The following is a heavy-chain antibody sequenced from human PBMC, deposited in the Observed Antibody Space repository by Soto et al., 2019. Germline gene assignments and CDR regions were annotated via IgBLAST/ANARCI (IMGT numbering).Heavy chain of an antibody. J-gene: IGHJ4*02. CDR2: ISGDGNDK. D-gene: IGHD1-26*01. CDR3: VQGASPAHQPLDS. CDR1: GFIFRTVG. V-gene: IGHV3-30*03. Sequence: QVQLVESGGGVVQPGRSLRLSCAASGFIFRTVGMHWVRRAPGKGLEWVATISGDGNDKYYPDSMKGRFTISRDNFNNTLYLQLTSLRPEDTAVYHCVQGASPAHQPLDSWGQGVLVTVSS.